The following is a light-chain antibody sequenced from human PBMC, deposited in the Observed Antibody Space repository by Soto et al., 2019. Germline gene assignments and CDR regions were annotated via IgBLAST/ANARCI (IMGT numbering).Light chain of an antibody. V-gene: IGLV1-47*01. CDR2: RNN. CDR1: SSNIGSNY. J-gene: IGLJ2*01. Sequence: QSVLTQPPSASGTPGLRVTMSCSGSSSNIGSNYVYWYQQLPGTAPKLLIYRNNQRPSGVPDRFSGSKSGTSASLAISGLRSEDEADYYCAAWDDSLSGPHVVFGGGTKLTVL. CDR3: AAWDDSLSGPHVV.